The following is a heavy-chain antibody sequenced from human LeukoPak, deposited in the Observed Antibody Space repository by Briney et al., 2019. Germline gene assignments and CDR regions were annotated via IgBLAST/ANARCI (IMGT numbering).Heavy chain of an antibody. CDR2: MNPKSGNT. V-gene: IGHV1-8*01. CDR1: GDTFTTYD. D-gene: IGHD3-3*01. Sequence: RASVKVSCKASGDTFTTYDINWVRQAPGQGLEWMGWMNPKSGNTVYAQKFQGRVIMTRDTSKSTAYMELSSLRSEDTAVYYCGRAITIFDYYYMDVWGKGFTVTVSS. J-gene: IGHJ6*03. CDR3: GRAITIFDYYYMDV.